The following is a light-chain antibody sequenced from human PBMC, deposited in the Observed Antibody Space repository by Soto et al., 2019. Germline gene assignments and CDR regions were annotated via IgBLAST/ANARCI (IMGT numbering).Light chain of an antibody. CDR2: DAS. V-gene: IGKV3-11*01. Sequence: EIVLTKHTATLSLSPGERATVSCRSSQSVSSHLAWFQQRPGQAPRLLIYDASNRATGIPARFSGSGSGTDFTLTMSRLEPEDFALYYCHHYAGGSPITFGQWTRLEI. CDR1: QSVSSH. CDR3: HHYAGGSPIT. J-gene: IGKJ5*01.